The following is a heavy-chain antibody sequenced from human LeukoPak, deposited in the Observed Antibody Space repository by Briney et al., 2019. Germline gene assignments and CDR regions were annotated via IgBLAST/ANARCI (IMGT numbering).Heavy chain of an antibody. D-gene: IGHD3-22*01. CDR2: INPSGGST. CDR1: GYTFTSYY. J-gene: IGHJ4*02. V-gene: IGHV1-46*01. CDR3: ARDPPYYYDSSDYYSIFEY. Sequence: ASVKVSCKASGYTFTSYYMYWVRQAPGQGLEWMGIINPSGGSTSYAQKFQGRVTMTRDTSTSTVYMELSSLRSEDTAVYYCARDPPYYYDSSDYYSIFEYWGQGTLVTVSS.